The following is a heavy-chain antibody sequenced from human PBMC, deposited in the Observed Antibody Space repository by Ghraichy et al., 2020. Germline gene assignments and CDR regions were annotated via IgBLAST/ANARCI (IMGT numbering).Heavy chain of an antibody. D-gene: IGHD3-10*01. CDR2: IYSGGST. V-gene: IGHV3-66*02. J-gene: IGHJ3*02. CDR1: GFTVSSNY. Sequence: GGSLRLSCAASGFTVSSNYMSWVRQAPGKGLEWVSVIYSGGSTYYADSVKGRFTISRDNSKNTLYLQMNSLRAEDTAVYYCARVGQSRFGEGRRAHRAFDIWGQGTMVTVSS. CDR3: ARVGQSRFGEGRRAHRAFDI.